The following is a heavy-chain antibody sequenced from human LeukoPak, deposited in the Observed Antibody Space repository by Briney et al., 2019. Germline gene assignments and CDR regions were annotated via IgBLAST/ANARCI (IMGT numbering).Heavy chain of an antibody. CDR2: ISSSSSYI. Sequence: GGSLRLSGAASGFTFSSYSMNWVREAPGEGLGWVSSISSSSSYIYYADSVKGRFTISRDNAKYSLYLQMNSLRAEDTAVYYCARESHCSSTSCFHYYYYYGMDVWGQGTTVTVSS. CDR1: GFTFSSYS. V-gene: IGHV3-21*01. J-gene: IGHJ6*02. D-gene: IGHD2-2*01. CDR3: ARESHCSSTSCFHYYYYYGMDV.